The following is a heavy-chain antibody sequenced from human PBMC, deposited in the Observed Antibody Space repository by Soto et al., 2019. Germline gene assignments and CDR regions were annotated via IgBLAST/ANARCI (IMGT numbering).Heavy chain of an antibody. V-gene: IGHV1-69*08. CDR3: ARGTVTLFGVVTPPDY. CDR2: IIPMLDRT. CDR1: GGSFNSFH. Sequence: QVQLVQSGAEVKRPGSSVTVSCKSSGGSFNSFHFNWVRQAPGQGLEWMGRIIPMLDRTQYAQMFQGRVTITADTSTSTAYMEMSGLESVDTAVYYCARGTVTLFGVVTPPDYWGQGTLVTVSS. J-gene: IGHJ4*02. D-gene: IGHD3-3*01.